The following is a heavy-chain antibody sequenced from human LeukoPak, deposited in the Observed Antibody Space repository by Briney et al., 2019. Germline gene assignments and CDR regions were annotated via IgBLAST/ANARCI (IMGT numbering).Heavy chain of an antibody. CDR3: ARDVRWFGELLGAFDI. CDR1: GYTFTSYG. J-gene: IGHJ3*02. CDR2: ISAYNGNT. D-gene: IGHD3-10*01. Sequence: ASVKVSCKASGYTFTSYGISWVRQAPGQGLEWMVWISAYNGNTNYAQKLQGRVTMTTDTSTSTAYMELRSLRSDDTAVYYCARDVRWFGELLGAFDIWGQGTMVTVSS. V-gene: IGHV1-18*01.